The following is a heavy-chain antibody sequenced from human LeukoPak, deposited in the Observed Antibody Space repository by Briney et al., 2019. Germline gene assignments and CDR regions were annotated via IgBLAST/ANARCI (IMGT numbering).Heavy chain of an antibody. CDR3: ASVVGATSDFGY. CDR1: GGSFSGYY. V-gene: IGHV4-34*01. CDR2: INYSGST. J-gene: IGHJ4*02. D-gene: IGHD1-26*01. Sequence: SETLSLTCAVYGGSFSGYYWTWIRQPPGKGLEWIGEINYSGSTNYNPSLKSRVTISVDTSKNQFSLKLSSVTAADTAVYYCASVVGATSDFGYWGQGTLVTVSS.